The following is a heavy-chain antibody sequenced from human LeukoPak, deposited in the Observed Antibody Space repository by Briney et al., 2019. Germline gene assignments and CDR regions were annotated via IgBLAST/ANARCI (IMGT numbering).Heavy chain of an antibody. Sequence: GASVKVSCKASGYTFTGYYMHWVRQAPGQGLEWMGWINPNSGGTNYAQKVQGRVTMSTDTSTSTAYMELRSLRSDDTAVYYCARHFTAATPYSFDYWGQGTLVTVSS. CDR3: ARHFTAATPYSFDY. CDR1: GYTFTGYY. J-gene: IGHJ4*02. CDR2: INPNSGGT. V-gene: IGHV1-2*02. D-gene: IGHD2-15*01.